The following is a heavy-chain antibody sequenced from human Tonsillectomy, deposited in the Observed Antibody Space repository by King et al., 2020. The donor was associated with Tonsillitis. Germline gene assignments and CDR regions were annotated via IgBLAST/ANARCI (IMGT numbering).Heavy chain of an antibody. V-gene: IGHV1-2*02. CDR2: INTNSVGP. CDR3: ARGGVGYSYGYDYYYYYMDV. Sequence: VQLVESGAEVKTPGASVKVSCKASGDSFTGYHMHWVRQAPGQGLEWVGWINTNSVGPKYAQQFQGRVTITRATAISTAYMELSRVRSDDTAVYYCARGGVGYSYGYDYYYYYMDVWGKGTTVTVSS. CDR1: GDSFTGYH. J-gene: IGHJ6*03. D-gene: IGHD5-18*01.